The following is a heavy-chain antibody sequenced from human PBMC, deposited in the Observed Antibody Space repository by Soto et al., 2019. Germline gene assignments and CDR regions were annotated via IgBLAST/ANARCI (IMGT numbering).Heavy chain of an antibody. CDR2: INPGGENT. Sequence: PGGSLRLSCTVSGFMFSNYAMTWVRQAPGKGLEWVSAINPGGENTYYADSLEGRFTISRDNSKNTLSLQMSSLRAEDTAVYYCAKRAQIYDPGYYFDFWGQGTPVTVSS. CDR3: AKRAQIYDPGYYFDF. J-gene: IGHJ4*02. D-gene: IGHD5-12*01. CDR1: GFMFSNYA. V-gene: IGHV3-23*01.